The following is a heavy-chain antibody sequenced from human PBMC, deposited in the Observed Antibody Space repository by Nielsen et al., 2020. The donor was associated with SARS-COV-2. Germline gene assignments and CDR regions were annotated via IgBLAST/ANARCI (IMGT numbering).Heavy chain of an antibody. D-gene: IGHD3-22*01. J-gene: IGHJ5*02. CDR3: ASSAPPSGFNWFDP. Sequence: ASVKVSCKASGCTFTKYGISWVRQAPGQGLEWMGWISGNSDSAKYVKKFLGRVIMTTDTSTSTAYLEVRSLRSDDTAVYYCASSAPPSGFNWFDPWGQGTLVTVSS. V-gene: IGHV1-18*04. CDR2: ISGNSDSA. CDR1: GCTFTKYG.